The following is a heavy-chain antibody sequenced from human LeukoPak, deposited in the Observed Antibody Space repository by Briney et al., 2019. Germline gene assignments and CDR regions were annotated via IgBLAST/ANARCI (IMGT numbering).Heavy chain of an antibody. CDR2: IYSGGST. D-gene: IGHD6-19*01. CDR1: GFTVSSNY. V-gene: IGHV3-66*01. Sequence: GGSLRLFCAASGFTVSSNYMSWVRQAPGKGLEWVSVIYSGGSTYYADSVKGRFTISRDNSKNTLYLQMKSLRAEDTAVYYCARERNLEIAVAGTIFNYWGQGTLVTVSS. J-gene: IGHJ4*02. CDR3: ARERNLEIAVAGTIFNY.